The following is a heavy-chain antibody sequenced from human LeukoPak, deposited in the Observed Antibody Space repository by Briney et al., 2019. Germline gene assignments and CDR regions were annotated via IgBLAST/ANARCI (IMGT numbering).Heavy chain of an antibody. Sequence: GGSLRLSCAASGFTFSSYGMHWVRQAPGKGLECVAFIRYDGSNKYYADSVKGRFTISRDNSKNTLYLQMNSQRAEDTAVYYCAKDVWWLLGFGASCMDVWGQGTTVSVSS. J-gene: IGHJ6*02. CDR3: AKDVWWLLGFGASCMDV. CDR1: GFTFSSYG. CDR2: IRYDGSNK. D-gene: IGHD3-10*01. V-gene: IGHV3-30*02.